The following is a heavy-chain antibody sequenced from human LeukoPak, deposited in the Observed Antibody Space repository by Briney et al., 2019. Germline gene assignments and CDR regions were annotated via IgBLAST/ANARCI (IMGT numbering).Heavy chain of an antibody. Sequence: GGSLRLSCAASGFTFSSYAMSWVRQAPGKGLKWVSTINDNGAGTYYADSVKGRFTISRDNSRNTLYLQMNSLRVEDTGVYYCAREPDLYTSSSGFDYWGRGTLVTVSS. CDR2: INDNGAGT. V-gene: IGHV3-23*01. D-gene: IGHD6-6*01. J-gene: IGHJ4*02. CDR1: GFTFSSYA. CDR3: AREPDLYTSSSGFDY.